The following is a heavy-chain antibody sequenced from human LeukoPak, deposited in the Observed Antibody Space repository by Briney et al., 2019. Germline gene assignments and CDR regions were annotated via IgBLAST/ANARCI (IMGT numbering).Heavy chain of an antibody. CDR2: IYHSGST. Sequence: PSQTLSLTCTVSGGSISSGGYYWSWIRQPPGKGLEWIGYIYHSGSTYYNPSLKSRVTISVDRSKNQFSLKLSSVTAADTAVYYCARGPSSPKAGDHWFDPWGQGTLVTVSS. CDR3: ARGPSSPKAGDHWFDP. V-gene: IGHV4-30-2*01. J-gene: IGHJ5*02. CDR1: GGSISSGGYY. D-gene: IGHD6-13*01.